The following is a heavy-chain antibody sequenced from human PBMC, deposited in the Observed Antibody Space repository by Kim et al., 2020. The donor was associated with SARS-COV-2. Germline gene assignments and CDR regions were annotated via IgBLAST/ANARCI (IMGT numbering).Heavy chain of an antibody. V-gene: IGHV4-59*01. CDR1: GGSISSYY. J-gene: IGHJ4*02. Sequence: SETLSRTCTVSGGSISSYYWSWIRQPPGKGLEWIGYIYYSGSTNYNPSLKSRVTISVDTSKNQFSLKLSSVTAADTAVYYCARGYLGYSYGFDYWGQGTLVTVSS. D-gene: IGHD5-18*01. CDR2: IYYSGST. CDR3: ARGYLGYSYGFDY.